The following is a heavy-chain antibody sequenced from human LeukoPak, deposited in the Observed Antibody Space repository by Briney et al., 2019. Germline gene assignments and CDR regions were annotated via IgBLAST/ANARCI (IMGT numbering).Heavy chain of an antibody. Sequence: GGSLRLSCAASGFTFGRHWMSWVRQAPGKGLEGVGNIREDGNEKYYVDSVRGRFTISRDNARTSVYLEMSSLRAEDTAVYYCARILSRSSYDTMDVWGQGTTVTVSS. J-gene: IGHJ6*02. CDR3: ARILSRSSYDTMDV. CDR1: GFTFGRHW. V-gene: IGHV3-7*01. D-gene: IGHD3-10*01. CDR2: IREDGNEK.